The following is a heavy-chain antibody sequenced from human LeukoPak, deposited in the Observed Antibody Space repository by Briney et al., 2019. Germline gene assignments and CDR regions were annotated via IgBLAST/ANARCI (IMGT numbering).Heavy chain of an antibody. CDR3: AKSPRGSGSSPVFGY. Sequence: GGSLRLSCAASGFTFSSYEMNWVRQAPGKGLEWVSGITGSGANAYYADSVKGRFTISRDNSKNTLYLQMNSLRAEDTAVYYCAKSPRGSGSSPVFGYWGQGTLVTVSS. J-gene: IGHJ4*02. V-gene: IGHV3-23*01. CDR2: ITGSGANA. D-gene: IGHD3-10*01. CDR1: GFTFSSYE.